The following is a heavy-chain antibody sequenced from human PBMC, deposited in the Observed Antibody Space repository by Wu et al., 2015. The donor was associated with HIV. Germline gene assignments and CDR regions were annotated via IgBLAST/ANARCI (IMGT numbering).Heavy chain of an antibody. D-gene: IGHD4-17*01. Sequence: QVQLQESGPGLVKPSQTLSLTCSFSGGSITSGDYYWSWIRQSAGKGLEWIGYINYSGSTNYNPSLKSRINVSVDTSKNQISLKLSSVTAADMAVYYCARTTVTTVGFWYFDLWGRGTLVTVSS. CDR2: INYSGST. J-gene: IGHJ2*01. CDR3: ARTTVTTVGFWYFDL. CDR1: GGSITSGDYY. V-gene: IGHV4-30-4*01.